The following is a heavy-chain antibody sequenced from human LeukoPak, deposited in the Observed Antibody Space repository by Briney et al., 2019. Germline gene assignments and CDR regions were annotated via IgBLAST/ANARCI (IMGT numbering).Heavy chain of an antibody. Sequence: PGGSLRLSCAASGFTFSDYYMSWIRQAPGKGLEWVSYISSSSSYTNYADSVKGRFTISRDNAKNSLYLQMNSLRAEDTAVYYCARDPRRYCSGGSCYWDSWFDPWGQGTLVTASS. CDR3: ARDPRRYCSGGSCYWDSWFDP. CDR1: GFTFSDYY. CDR2: ISSSSSYT. V-gene: IGHV3-11*06. D-gene: IGHD2-15*01. J-gene: IGHJ5*02.